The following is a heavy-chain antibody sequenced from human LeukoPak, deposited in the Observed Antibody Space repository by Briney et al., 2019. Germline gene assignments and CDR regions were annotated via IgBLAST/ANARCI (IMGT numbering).Heavy chain of an antibody. CDR3: ARCGSYSGNGWFDP. J-gene: IGHJ5*02. V-gene: IGHV4-59*08. D-gene: IGHD1-26*01. CDR2: IYHSGST. Sequence: SETLSLTCTVSGGSISSYYWSWIRQPPGKGLEWIGYIYHSGSTNYNPSLKSRVAISVDTSKNHFSLKLSSVTAADTAVYYCARCGSYSGNGWFDPWGQGTLVTVSS. CDR1: GGSISSYY.